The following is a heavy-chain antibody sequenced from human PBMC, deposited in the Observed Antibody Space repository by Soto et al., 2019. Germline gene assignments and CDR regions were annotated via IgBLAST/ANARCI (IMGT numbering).Heavy chain of an antibody. D-gene: IGHD2-8*02. Sequence: TLSLTCTVSGGSISSYYWSWIRQPPGKGLEWIGYIYYSGSTNYNPSLKSRVTISVDTSKNQFSLKLSSVTAADTAVYYCARDKITGLFDYWGQGTLVTVSS. CDR1: GGSISSYY. CDR2: IYYSGST. J-gene: IGHJ4*02. CDR3: ARDKITGLFDY. V-gene: IGHV4-59*01.